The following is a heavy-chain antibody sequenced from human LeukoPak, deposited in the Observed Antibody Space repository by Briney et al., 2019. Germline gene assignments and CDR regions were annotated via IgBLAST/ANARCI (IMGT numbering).Heavy chain of an antibody. V-gene: IGHV3-48*03. J-gene: IGHJ2*01. CDR2: FSSSGRTK. Sequence: GGSLRLSCAASGFTFSSYEMNWVRQAPGKGLEWVSYFSSSGRTKYYADSVKGRFTISRDNAKNSLYLQMNSLRAEDTAVYYCARASQGLSSYFDLWGRGTLVTVSS. CDR3: ARASQGLSSYFDL. CDR1: GFTFSSYE. D-gene: IGHD2-2*01.